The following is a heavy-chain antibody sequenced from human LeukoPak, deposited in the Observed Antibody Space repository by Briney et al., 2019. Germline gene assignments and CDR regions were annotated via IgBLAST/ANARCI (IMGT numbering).Heavy chain of an antibody. J-gene: IGHJ4*02. Sequence: GRSLRLSCAASGFTFSSYAMHWVRQAPGKGLEWVSYISSSSSIYYADSVKGRFTISRDNAKNSLYLQMNTLRDDDTAVYYCARGSLYFDYWGQGTLVTVSS. V-gene: IGHV3-48*02. CDR1: GFTFSSYA. CDR3: ARGSLYFDY. CDR2: ISSSSSI.